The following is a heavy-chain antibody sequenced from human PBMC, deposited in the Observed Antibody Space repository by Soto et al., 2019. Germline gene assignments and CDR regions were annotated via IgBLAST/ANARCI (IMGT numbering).Heavy chain of an antibody. Sequence: VGSLRLSCAASGFTFSSYAMSWVRQAPGKGLEWVSAISGSGGSTYYADSVKGRFTISRDNSKNTLYLQMNSLRAEDTAVYYCAKGDWNGRLYTTFDYWGQGTLVTVSS. CDR3: AKGDWNGRLYTTFDY. CDR1: GFTFSSYA. D-gene: IGHD1-1*01. J-gene: IGHJ4*02. CDR2: ISGSGGST. V-gene: IGHV3-23*01.